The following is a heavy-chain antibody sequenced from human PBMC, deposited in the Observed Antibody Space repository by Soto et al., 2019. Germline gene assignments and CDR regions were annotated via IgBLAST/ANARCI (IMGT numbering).Heavy chain of an antibody. Sequence: EVQLVESGGGLVQPGGSLSLTCAASGFTFSGSAMHWVRQASGKGLEWVGRIRSKANSYATAYAASVKGRFTISRDDSKNTAYLQMDSLKTEDTAVYYCVPGLTGYWEYYDYWGQGTLVTVSS. D-gene: IGHD3-9*01. J-gene: IGHJ4*02. CDR3: VPGLTGYWEYYDY. CDR2: IRSKANSYAT. CDR1: GFTFSGSA. V-gene: IGHV3-73*02.